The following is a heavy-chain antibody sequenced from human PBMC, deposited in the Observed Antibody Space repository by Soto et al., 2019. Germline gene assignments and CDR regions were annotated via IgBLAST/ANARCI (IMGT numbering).Heavy chain of an antibody. V-gene: IGHV3-23*01. J-gene: IGHJ6*03. CDR2: IGGSGGST. CDR1: WGTFRRYG. D-gene: IGHD2-15*01. CDR3: AKGISRDYYYYMDV. Sequence: PGGALRLSCAASWGTFRRYGVSCVRQDPGKGLEWVSAIGGSGGSTYYADSVKGRFTISRDNSKNTLYLQMNRLRAEDTAVYYCAKGISRDYYYYMDVWGKGTTVTVSS.